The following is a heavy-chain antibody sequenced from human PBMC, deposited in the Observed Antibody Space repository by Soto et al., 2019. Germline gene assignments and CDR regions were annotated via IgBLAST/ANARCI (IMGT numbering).Heavy chain of an antibody. D-gene: IGHD3-3*01. Sequence: ASVKVSCKASGYTFTGYYMHWVRQAPGQGLEWMGWINPNSGGTNYAQKFQGRVNMTRDTSICTAYMELSRLRSDDTAVYYCARDLYYDFWSGYPPLYYYDGMDVWGQGTTVTVSS. CDR1: GYTFTGYY. V-gene: IGHV1-2*02. CDR2: INPNSGGT. J-gene: IGHJ6*02. CDR3: ARDLYYDFWSGYPPLYYYDGMDV.